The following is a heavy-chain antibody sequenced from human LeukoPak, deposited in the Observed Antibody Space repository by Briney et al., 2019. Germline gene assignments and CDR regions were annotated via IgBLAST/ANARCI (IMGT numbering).Heavy chain of an antibody. J-gene: IGHJ4*02. CDR1: GFTFSNYA. CDR2: ISAGGDKI. V-gene: IGHV3-23*01. D-gene: IGHD5-12*01. CDR3: VKNVGGNEGAY. Sequence: PGGSLRLSCVASGFTFSNYAMSWVRQAPGKGLQWVSAISAGGDKIHYAGSVKGRFTISRDNSRNTLYVQMSSLKAGDTAVYYCVKNVGGNEGAYWGQGTLVTVSS.